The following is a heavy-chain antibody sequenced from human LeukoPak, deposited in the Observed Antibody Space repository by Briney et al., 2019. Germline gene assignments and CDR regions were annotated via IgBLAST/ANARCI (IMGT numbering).Heavy chain of an antibody. J-gene: IGHJ4*02. CDR3: ARSYSSTWRSPFDS. CDR1: GGSVSGYY. D-gene: IGHD6-13*01. V-gene: IGHV4-38-2*02. CDR2: IYHSGST. Sequence: TTSETLSLTCTVSGGSVSGYYWGWIRQPPGKGLEWIGSIYHSGSTYYNPSLKSRVTISVDTSKNQFSLKLSSVTAADTAVYYRARSYSSTWRSPFDSWGQGALVTVSS.